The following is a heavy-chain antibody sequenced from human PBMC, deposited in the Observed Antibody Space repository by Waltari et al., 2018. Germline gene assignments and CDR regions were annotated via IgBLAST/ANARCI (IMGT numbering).Heavy chain of an antibody. CDR3: ARRFDS. CDR2: ISGSGTTI. V-gene: IGHV3-48*03. J-gene: IGHJ4*02. CDR1: GFTFSSYG. Sequence: EVQLVGSGGGLVPPGGSLSLACAASGFTFSSYGMNWVRQAPGKGLEWISYISGSGTTIYYADSVKGRFTISRDDAENSLYLQMNSLRAEDTALYYCARRFDSWGQGTRVTVSS.